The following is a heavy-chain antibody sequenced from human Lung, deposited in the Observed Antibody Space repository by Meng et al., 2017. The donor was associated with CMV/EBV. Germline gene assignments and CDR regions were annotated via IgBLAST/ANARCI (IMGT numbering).Heavy chain of an antibody. V-gene: IGHV4-59*01. CDR3: ARGSGYYGSGSYYSRYYYGMDV. Sequence: SXTXSLXCAVSGGSSSSYYWSWIRQPPGKRLEWIGYIYYSGSTSYNPSFKSRVTISVDTSKNQFSLKLSSVTAADTAVYYCARGSGYYGSGSYYSRYYYGMDVWGQGTTVTVSS. J-gene: IGHJ6*02. CDR2: IYYSGST. CDR1: GGSSSSYY. D-gene: IGHD3-10*01.